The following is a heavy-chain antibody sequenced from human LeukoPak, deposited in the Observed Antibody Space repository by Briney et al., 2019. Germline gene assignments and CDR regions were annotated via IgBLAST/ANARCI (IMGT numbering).Heavy chain of an antibody. CDR1: GFTVSSNY. V-gene: IGHV3-53*01. Sequence: PGGSLRLSCAASGFTVSSNYVSRVRQAPGKGLEWVSVIYSGGSTYYADSVKGRFTISRDNSKNTLYLQMNSLRAEDTAVYYCARDNVEMATETWGQGTLVTVSS. D-gene: IGHD5-24*01. CDR2: IYSGGST. J-gene: IGHJ5*02. CDR3: ARDNVEMATET.